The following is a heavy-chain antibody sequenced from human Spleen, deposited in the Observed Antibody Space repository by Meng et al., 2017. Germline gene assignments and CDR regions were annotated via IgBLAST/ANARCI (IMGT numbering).Heavy chain of an antibody. V-gene: IGHV4-34*01. CDR1: GGSFSGYY. J-gene: IGHJ4*02. Sequence: LKTWGAGLLKPSETLALPVAVYGGSFSGYYWSWIRQPPGKGLEWIGEINHSGSTNYNPSLKSRVTISVDTSKNQFSLKLSSVTAADTAVYYCARGLFAVVGATNFDYWGQGTLVTVSS. CDR2: INHSGST. D-gene: IGHD1-26*01. CDR3: ARGLFAVVGATNFDY.